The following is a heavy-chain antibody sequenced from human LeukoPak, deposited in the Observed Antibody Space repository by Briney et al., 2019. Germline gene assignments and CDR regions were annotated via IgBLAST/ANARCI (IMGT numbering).Heavy chain of an antibody. CDR1: GFTFSSYA. CDR3: AREGYYVDAFDI. D-gene: IGHD2/OR15-2a*01. Sequence: GGSLRLSCAASGFTFSSYAMHWVRQAPGKGLEWVAVISYDGSNKYYADSVKGRFTISRDNSKNTLYLQMNSLRAEDTAVYYCAREGYYVDAFDIWGQGTMVTVSS. J-gene: IGHJ3*02. V-gene: IGHV3-30*04. CDR2: ISYDGSNK.